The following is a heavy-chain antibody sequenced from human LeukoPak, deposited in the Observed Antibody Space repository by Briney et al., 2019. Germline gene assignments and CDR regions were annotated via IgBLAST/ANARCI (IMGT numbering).Heavy chain of an antibody. V-gene: IGHV4-61*01. CDR1: GGSISSSSYY. CDR3: AREVGDYYGSGRRFDY. Sequence: EASETLSLTCTVSGGSISSSSYYWSWIRQPPGKGLEWIGYIYYSGSTNYNPSLKSRVTISVDTSKNQFSLKLSSVTAADTAVYYCAREVGDYYGSGRRFDYWGQGTLVTVSS. D-gene: IGHD3-10*01. CDR2: IYYSGST. J-gene: IGHJ4*02.